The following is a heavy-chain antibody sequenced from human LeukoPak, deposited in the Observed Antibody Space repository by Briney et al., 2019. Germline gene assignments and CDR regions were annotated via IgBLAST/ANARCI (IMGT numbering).Heavy chain of an antibody. CDR2: IRYDGSNK. D-gene: IGHD3-9*01. V-gene: IGHV3-30*02. J-gene: IGHJ4*02. CDR3: AKRNYDILSFADY. CDR1: GFTFDDYG. Sequence: GGSLRLSCAASGFTFDDYGMSWVRQAPGKGLEWVAFIRYDGSNKYYADSVKGRFTISRDNSKNTLYLQMNSLRAEDTAVYYCAKRNYDILSFADYWGQGTLVTVSS.